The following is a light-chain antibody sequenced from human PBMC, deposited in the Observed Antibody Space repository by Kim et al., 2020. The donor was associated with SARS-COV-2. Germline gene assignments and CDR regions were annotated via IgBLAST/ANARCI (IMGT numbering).Light chain of an antibody. CDR3: QQYNSYPYT. V-gene: IGKV1-5*01. CDR1: QSITSW. CDR2: GAS. Sequence: VGDRVTITCRASQSITSWLAWYQQKPGKAPKLLIYGASSLESGVPSRFSGSGSGTEFSLTINSLQPDDFATYYCQQYNSYPYTFGQGTKLEI. J-gene: IGKJ2*01.